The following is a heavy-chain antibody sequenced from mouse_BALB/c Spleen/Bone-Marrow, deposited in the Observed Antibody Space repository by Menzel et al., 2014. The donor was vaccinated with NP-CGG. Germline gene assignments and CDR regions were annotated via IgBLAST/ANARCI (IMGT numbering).Heavy chain of an antibody. CDR3: VCGNYYLAY. V-gene: IGHV1-7*01. J-gene: IGHJ3*01. D-gene: IGHD2-1*01. CDR2: INPSTGYT. CDR1: GYTFTRYW. Sequence: QVHLHHSGADLAKPGASVTMSCKASGYTFTRYWMHWVKQRPGQGLEWIGYINPSTGYTEYNQKFKDRATLTADKSSSTAYMQLSSLTSEDSAVYYCVCGNYYLAYWGQGTLVTVSA.